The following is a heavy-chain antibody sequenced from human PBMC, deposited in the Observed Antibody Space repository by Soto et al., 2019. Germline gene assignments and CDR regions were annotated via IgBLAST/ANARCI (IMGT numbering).Heavy chain of an antibody. CDR2: IKQDGSEK. Sequence: QPGGSLRLSCAASGFTFSSYWMSWVRQAPGKGLEWVANIKQDGSEKYYVDSVKGRFTISRDNAKNSLYLQMNSLRAEDTAVYYCARDSSSSWSSGAFDIWGQGTMVTVSS. J-gene: IGHJ3*02. CDR3: ARDSSSSWSSGAFDI. CDR1: GFTFSSYW. D-gene: IGHD6-13*01. V-gene: IGHV3-7*03.